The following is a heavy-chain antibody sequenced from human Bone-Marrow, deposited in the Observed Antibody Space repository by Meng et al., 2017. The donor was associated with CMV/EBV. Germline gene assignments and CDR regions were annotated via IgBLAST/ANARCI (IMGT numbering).Heavy chain of an antibody. CDR3: ARDLVWWEERGGAFDI. CDR1: GGTFSSYA. Sequence: SVKVSCKASGGTFSSYAISWVRQAPGQGLEWMGGIIPIFGTANYAQKFQGRVTITTDESTSTAYMELSSLRSEDTAVYYCARDLVWWEERGGAFDIWGQGTMVTVSS. CDR2: IIPIFGTA. J-gene: IGHJ3*02. D-gene: IGHD1-26*01. V-gene: IGHV1-69*05.